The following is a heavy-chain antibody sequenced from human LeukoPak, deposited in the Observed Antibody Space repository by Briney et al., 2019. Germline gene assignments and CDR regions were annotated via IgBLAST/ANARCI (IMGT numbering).Heavy chain of an antibody. D-gene: IGHD2-8*01. CDR1: GDSVSSNSAA. CDR3: AREWGGYCTNGVCYSLDY. J-gene: IGHJ4*02. CDR2: TYYRSKWYN. V-gene: IGHV6-1*01. Sequence: SQTLSLTCAISGDSVSSNSAAWNWIRQSPSRGLEWLGRTYYRSKWYNDYAVSVKSRITINPDTSKNQFSLQLNSVTPEDTAVYYCAREWGGYCTNGVCYSLDYWGQGTLVTVSS.